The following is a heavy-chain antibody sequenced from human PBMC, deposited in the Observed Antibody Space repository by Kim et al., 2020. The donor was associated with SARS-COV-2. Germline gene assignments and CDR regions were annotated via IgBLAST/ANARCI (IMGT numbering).Heavy chain of an antibody. CDR3: AVSELERLARFDY. D-gene: IGHD1-1*01. Sequence: SVKVSCKASGGTFSSYAISWVRQAPGQGLEWMGGIIPIFGTANYAQKFQGRVTITADESTSTAYMELSSLRSEDTAVYYCAVSELERLARFDYWGQGTLVTVSS. CDR2: IIPIFGTA. CDR1: GGTFSSYA. V-gene: IGHV1-69*13. J-gene: IGHJ4*02.